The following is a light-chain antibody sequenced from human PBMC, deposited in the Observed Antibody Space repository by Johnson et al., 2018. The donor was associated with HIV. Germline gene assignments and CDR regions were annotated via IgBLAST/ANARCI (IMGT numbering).Light chain of an antibody. CDR2: ENN. Sequence: TQPPSVSAAPGQKVTISCSGSSSNIGKNYVSWYQQVPGRAPKLLIYENNKRPSGIPDRCSASKSGTAATLGITGLQTGDEADYYCAKWDSRLSVYVFGTGTKFTVL. V-gene: IGLV1-51*02. CDR3: AKWDSRLSVYV. J-gene: IGLJ1*01. CDR1: SSNIGKNY.